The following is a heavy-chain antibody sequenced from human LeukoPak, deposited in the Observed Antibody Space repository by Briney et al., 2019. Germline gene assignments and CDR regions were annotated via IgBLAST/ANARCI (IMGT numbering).Heavy chain of an antibody. J-gene: IGHJ4*02. D-gene: IGHD2-8*01. CDR1: GGSISSYY. CDR3: ARGNGPPLFDY. Sequence: PSETLSLTCTVSGGSISSYYWSWIRQPPGKGLEWIGYIYYSGSTNYNPSLKSRVTISVDTSKNQFSLKLSSVTAADTAVYYCARGNGPPLFDYWGQGTLVTVSS. CDR2: IYYSGST. V-gene: IGHV4-59*01.